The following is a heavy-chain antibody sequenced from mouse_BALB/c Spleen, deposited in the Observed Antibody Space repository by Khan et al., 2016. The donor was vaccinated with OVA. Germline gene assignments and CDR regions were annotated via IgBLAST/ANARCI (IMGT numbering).Heavy chain of an antibody. Sequence: QVQLQQSGAELVKPGASVKLSCKTSGYTFTSYWIQWVKQRPGQGLGWIGQIFPGTGTTYYNENFKGKATLTVDTSSSTAYMQLSRLTSEDSADYVGERDYCGIYEFAYWGQGTLVTVSP. CDR3: ERDYCGIYEFAY. V-gene: IGHV1S132*01. D-gene: IGHD2-1*01. J-gene: IGHJ3*01. CDR1: GYTFTSYW. CDR2: IFPGTGTT.